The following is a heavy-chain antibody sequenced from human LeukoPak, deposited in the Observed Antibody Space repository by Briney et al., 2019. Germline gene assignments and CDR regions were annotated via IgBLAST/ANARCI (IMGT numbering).Heavy chain of an antibody. V-gene: IGHV4-34*01. CDR2: INHRGST. Sequence: SETLSLTCAVYGGSFSGYYWSWIRQPPGKGLEWIGEINHRGSTNYNPSLKSRVTISVDTSKNQFSLKLSSVTAADTAVYYCARGRISYSSSWSYNWFDPWGQGTLVTVSS. CDR1: GGSFSGYY. J-gene: IGHJ5*02. CDR3: ARGRISYSSSWSYNWFDP. D-gene: IGHD6-13*01.